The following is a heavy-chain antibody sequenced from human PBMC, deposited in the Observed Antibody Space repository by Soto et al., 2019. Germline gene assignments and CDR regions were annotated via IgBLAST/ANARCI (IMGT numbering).Heavy chain of an antibody. V-gene: IGHV1-69*12. J-gene: IGHJ4*02. D-gene: IGHD5-18*01. CDR3: ASSSHFRDTVPSIDY. CDR1: GGTFSSYA. Sequence: QVQLVQSGAEVKKPGSSVKVSCKASGGTFSSYAISWVRQAPGQGLEWMGGIIPIFGTANYAQKFQGRVTITADESTSTAYMELSSMRSEDTAVYYCASSSHFRDTVPSIDYWGQGTLVTVSS. CDR2: IIPIFGTA.